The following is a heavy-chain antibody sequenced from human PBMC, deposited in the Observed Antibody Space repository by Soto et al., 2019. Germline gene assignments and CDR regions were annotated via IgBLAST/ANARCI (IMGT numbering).Heavy chain of an antibody. CDR2: ISGSGGST. Sequence: PGGSLRLSCAASGFTFGSYAMSWVRQAPGKGLEWVSAISGSGGSTYYADSVKGRFTISRDNSKNTLYLQMNSLRAEDTAVYYCAKDLLDSSGCFDYWGQGTLVTVSS. V-gene: IGHV3-23*01. J-gene: IGHJ4*02. CDR3: AKDLLDSSGCFDY. D-gene: IGHD6-19*01. CDR1: GFTFGSYA.